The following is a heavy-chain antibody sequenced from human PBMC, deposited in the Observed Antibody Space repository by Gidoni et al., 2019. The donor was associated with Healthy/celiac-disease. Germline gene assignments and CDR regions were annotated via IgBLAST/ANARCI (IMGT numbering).Heavy chain of an antibody. CDR1: GFTFDDYA. V-gene: IGHV3-43*02. D-gene: IGHD2-21*02. J-gene: IGHJ4*02. Sequence: EVQLVESGGGVVQPGGSLRLSCAASGFTFDDYAMHWVRQAPGKGLELVSLISGDGGSTYYADSVKGRFTISRDNSKNSLYLQMNSLRTEDTALYYCAKDDCGGDCYSHRLFDYWGQGTLVTVSS. CDR3: AKDDCGGDCYSHRLFDY. CDR2: ISGDGGST.